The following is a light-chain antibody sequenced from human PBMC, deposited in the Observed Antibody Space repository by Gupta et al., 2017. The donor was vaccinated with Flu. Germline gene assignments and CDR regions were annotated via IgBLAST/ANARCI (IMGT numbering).Light chain of an antibody. CDR1: QSVLYSSNNKNY. V-gene: IGKV4-1*01. J-gene: IGKJ1*01. CDR2: WAS. CDR3: QQYYGTPWT. Sequence: SLGERATINCKSSQSVLYSSNNKNYLAWYQQQPGQPPKLLIYWASTRESGVPDRFSGSGSGTDFTLTISSLQAEDVAVYYCQQYYGTPWTFGQGTKVEIK.